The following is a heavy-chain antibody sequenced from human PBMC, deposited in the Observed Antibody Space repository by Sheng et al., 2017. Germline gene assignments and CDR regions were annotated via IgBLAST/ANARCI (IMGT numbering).Heavy chain of an antibody. Sequence: VESGGGLVQPGGPVRLSCAASGFTFSTHGMHWVRQAPGKGLEWVAMISYDGRSEYYADSVMGRFTISRDISTNTLFLEMNSLRAEDTAVYYCARDVAGRYGYWGPGVLVTVSS. CDR2: ISYDGRSE. J-gene: IGHJ4*02. CDR1: GFTFSTHG. CDR3: ARDVAGRYGY. V-gene: IGHV3-30*03. D-gene: IGHD1-26*01.